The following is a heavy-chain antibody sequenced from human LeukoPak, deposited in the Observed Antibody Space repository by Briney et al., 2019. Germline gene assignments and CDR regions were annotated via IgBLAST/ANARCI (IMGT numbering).Heavy chain of an antibody. Sequence: GGSLRLSCAASGFTFSSYAMHWVRQAPGKGLEWVAVIWYGGSTKYYADSVKGRFTISRDNSKNTLYLQMNSLRAEDTAVYYCAKGEYYYDSSGYPDHWGQGTLVTVSS. CDR3: AKGEYYYDSSGYPDH. J-gene: IGHJ4*02. CDR2: IWYGGSTK. CDR1: GFTFSSYA. V-gene: IGHV3-30*02. D-gene: IGHD3-22*01.